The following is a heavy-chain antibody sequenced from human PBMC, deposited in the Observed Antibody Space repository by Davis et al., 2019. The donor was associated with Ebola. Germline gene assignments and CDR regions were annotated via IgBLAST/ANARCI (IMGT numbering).Heavy chain of an antibody. CDR2: IIPILGIT. CDR3: VSAAWCSGDDCYSHLDY. V-gene: IGHV1-69*04. CDR1: GGTFSSYA. J-gene: IGHJ4*02. D-gene: IGHD2-15*01. Sequence: AASVKVSCKASGGTFSSYAISWVRRAPGQGLEWMGRIIPILGITNYAQKFLGRVTITADKSTSTAYMELSSLTSEDTAVYYCVSAAWCSGDDCYSHLDYWGQGTLVTVSS.